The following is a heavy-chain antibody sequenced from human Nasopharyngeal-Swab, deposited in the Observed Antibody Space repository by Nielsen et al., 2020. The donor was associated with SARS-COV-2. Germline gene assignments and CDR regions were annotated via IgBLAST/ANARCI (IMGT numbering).Heavy chain of an antibody. V-gene: IGHV4-39*01. J-gene: IGHJ2*01. D-gene: IGHD6-13*01. Sequence: SETLSLTCTVSGGSISSSSYYWGWIRQPPGKGLEWIGSIYYSGSTYYNPSLKSRVTISVDTSKNQFSLKLNSVTAADTAVYYCVHSSSWYGIGYFDLWGRGTLVTVSS. CDR3: VHSSSWYGIGYFDL. CDR1: GGSISSSSYY. CDR2: IYYSGST.